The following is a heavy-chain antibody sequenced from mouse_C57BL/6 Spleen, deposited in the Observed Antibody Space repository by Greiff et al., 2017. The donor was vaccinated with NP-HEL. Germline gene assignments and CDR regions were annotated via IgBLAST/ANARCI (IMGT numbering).Heavy chain of an antibody. CDR2: IYPGSGNT. CDR1: GYTFPDYY. D-gene: IGHD3-2*02. CDR3: ARDSSGYVQLFFDY. J-gene: IGHJ2*01. Sequence: QVQLQQSGAELVRPGASVKLSCKASGYTFPDYYINWVKQRPGQGLEWIARIYPGSGNTYYNEKFKGKATLTAEKSSSTAYMQLSSLTSEDSAVYFCARDSSGYVQLFFDYWGQGTTLTVSS. V-gene: IGHV1-76*01.